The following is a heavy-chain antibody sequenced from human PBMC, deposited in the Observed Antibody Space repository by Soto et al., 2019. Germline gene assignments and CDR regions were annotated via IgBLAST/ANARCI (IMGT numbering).Heavy chain of an antibody. CDR2: INHGGST. V-gene: IGHV4-34*01. J-gene: IGHJ4*02. Sequence: PSETLSLTCAVYGGSFSGYFWSWIRQPPWKGLEWIGEINHGGSTNYNPSLKSRVTISVDTSKNQFSLKLSSVTAADTAVYYCARARYCGQGTLVTFSS. CDR1: GGSFSGYF. CDR3: ARARY.